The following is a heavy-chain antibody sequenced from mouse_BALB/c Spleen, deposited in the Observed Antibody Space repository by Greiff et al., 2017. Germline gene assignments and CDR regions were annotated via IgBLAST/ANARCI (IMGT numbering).Heavy chain of an antibody. CDR1: GYSITSDYA. D-gene: IGHD5-1*01. CDR3: ARSVPPLRAFAY. Sequence: EVQRVESGPGLVKPSQSLSLTCTVSGYSITSDYAWNWIRQFPGNKLEWMGYISYSGSTSYNPSLKSRISITRDTSKNQFFLQLNSVTTEDTATYYCARSVPPLRAFAYWGQGTLVTVSA. J-gene: IGHJ3*01. V-gene: IGHV3-2*02. CDR2: ISYSGST.